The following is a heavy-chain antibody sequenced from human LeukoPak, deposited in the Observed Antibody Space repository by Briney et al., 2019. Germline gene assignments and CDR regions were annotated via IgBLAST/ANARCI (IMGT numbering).Heavy chain of an antibody. Sequence: SEALSLTCAVYGGSFSGYYWSWIRQPPGKGLEWIGEINHSGSTNYNPSLKSRVTISVDTSKNQFSLKLSSVTAADTAVYYCARRARGVIVHWFDPWGQGTLVTVSS. D-gene: IGHD3-16*02. J-gene: IGHJ5*02. CDR2: INHSGST. CDR1: GGSFSGYY. V-gene: IGHV4-34*01. CDR3: ARRARGVIVHWFDP.